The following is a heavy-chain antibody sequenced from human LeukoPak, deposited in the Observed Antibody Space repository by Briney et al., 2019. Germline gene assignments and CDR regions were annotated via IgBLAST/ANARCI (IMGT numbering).Heavy chain of an antibody. CDR1: GGTFSSYA. Sequence: GASVKVSCKASGGTFSSYAISWVRQAPAQGLEGMGRIIPIFGTANYAQKFQGRVTITTDESTSTSYMELSSLRSENMGVYNCARDNRAGYGSGGSCFCGGDYWGQGTLVTVSS. J-gene: IGHJ4*02. V-gene: IGHV1-69*05. D-gene: IGHD2-15*01. CDR3: ARDNRAGYGSGGSCFCGGDY. CDR2: IIPIFGTA.